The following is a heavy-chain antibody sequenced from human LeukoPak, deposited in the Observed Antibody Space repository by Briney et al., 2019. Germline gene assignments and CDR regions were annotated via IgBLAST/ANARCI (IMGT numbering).Heavy chain of an antibody. Sequence: ASVKVSCKASGGTFSSYAISWVRQAPGQGLEWMGGIIPIFGTANYAQKFQGRVTITADESTSTAYMELSSLRSEDTAVYYCARTPPYYYGSGSYYKPPLFDYWGQGTLVTVSS. CDR1: GGTFSSYA. CDR3: ARTPPYYYGSGSYYKPPLFDY. CDR2: IIPIFGTA. D-gene: IGHD3-10*01. J-gene: IGHJ4*02. V-gene: IGHV1-69*13.